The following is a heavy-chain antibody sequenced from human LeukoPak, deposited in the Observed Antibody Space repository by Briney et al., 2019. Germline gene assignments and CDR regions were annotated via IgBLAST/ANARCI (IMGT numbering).Heavy chain of an antibody. D-gene: IGHD6-13*01. V-gene: IGHV3-11*01. CDR3: AREVRAAAGTGENWFDP. CDR1: GFTFSDYY. CDR2: ISSSGSTM. Sequence: KSGGSLRLSCAASGFTFSDYYMSWIRQAPGKGLEWVSYISSSGSTMCYADSVKGRFTISRDNAKNSLYLQMNSLRAEDTAVYYCAREVRAAAGTGENWFDPWGQGTLVTVSS. J-gene: IGHJ5*02.